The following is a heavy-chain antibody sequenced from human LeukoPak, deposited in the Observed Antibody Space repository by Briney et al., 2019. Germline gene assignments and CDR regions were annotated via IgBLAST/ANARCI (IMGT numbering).Heavy chain of an antibody. CDR3: ASSRREYYYDTTGRFDY. CDR2: IYYSGST. D-gene: IGHD3-22*01. V-gene: IGHV4-39*01. Sequence: TFSSYAMSWVRQPPGKGLEWIGSIYYSGSTYYNPSLKSRVTISVDTSKNQFSLKLSSVTAADTAVYYCASSRREYYYDTTGRFDYWGQGTLVTVSS. J-gene: IGHJ4*02. CDR1: TFSSYA.